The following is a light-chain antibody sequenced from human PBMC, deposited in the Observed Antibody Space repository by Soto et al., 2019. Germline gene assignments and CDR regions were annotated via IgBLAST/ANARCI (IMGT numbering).Light chain of an antibody. CDR3: QQYGNSPWT. CDR1: QTIRSNY. J-gene: IGKJ1*01. Sequence: ETVLTQSPGTLSLSPGERATLSCRASQTIRSNYLAWYRQTPGQAPRLLIYGASNRATGIADRFSGSGSGTDFTLTISRLEPEDFALYYCQQYGNSPWTFGQGTKVEIK. V-gene: IGKV3-20*01. CDR2: GAS.